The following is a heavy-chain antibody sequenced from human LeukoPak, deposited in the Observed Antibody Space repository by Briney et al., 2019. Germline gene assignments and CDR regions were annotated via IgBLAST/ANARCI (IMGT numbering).Heavy chain of an antibody. Sequence: SQTLPLTCTVSGGSISSGSYYWSWIRQPPGKGLEWIGRIYTSGSTNYNPSLKSRVTISVDTSKNQFSLKLSSVTAADTAVYYCAREIRDHYGSGSYYPFDYWGQGTLVTVSS. D-gene: IGHD3-10*01. V-gene: IGHV4-61*02. J-gene: IGHJ4*02. CDR1: GGSISSGSYY. CDR2: IYTSGST. CDR3: AREIRDHYGSGSYYPFDY.